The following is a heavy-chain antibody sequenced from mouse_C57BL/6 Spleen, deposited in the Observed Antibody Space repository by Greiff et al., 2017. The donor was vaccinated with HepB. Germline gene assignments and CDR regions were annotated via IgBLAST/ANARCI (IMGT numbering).Heavy chain of an antibody. V-gene: IGHV5-4*01. Sequence: DVKLVESGGGLVKPGGSLKLSCAASGFTFSSYAMSWVRQTPEKRLEWVATISDGGSYTYYPDNVKGRFTISRDNAKNNLYRQLVHLKSEDTAMYYWAREEDPYFDYWGQGTTLTVSS. CDR3: AREEDPYFDY. J-gene: IGHJ2*01. CDR1: GFTFSSYA. CDR2: ISDGGSYT.